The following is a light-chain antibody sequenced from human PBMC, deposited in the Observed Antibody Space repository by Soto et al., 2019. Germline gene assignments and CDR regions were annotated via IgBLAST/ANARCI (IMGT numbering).Light chain of an antibody. Sequence: QSVLTQPPSVSGAPGQRVTISCTGSSSNIGAGYDVHWYQQFPGTAPKLLIYTNNNQPSGVPDRFSGSKSATSASLAITGLQADDEADYYCQSFDSSLSASVVFGGGTKLTVL. J-gene: IGLJ2*01. CDR3: QSFDSSLSASVV. V-gene: IGLV1-40*01. CDR2: TNN. CDR1: SSNIGAGYD.